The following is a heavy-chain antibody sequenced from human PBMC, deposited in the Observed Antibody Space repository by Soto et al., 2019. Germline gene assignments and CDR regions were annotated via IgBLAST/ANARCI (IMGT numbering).Heavy chain of an antibody. D-gene: IGHD3-10*01. J-gene: IGHJ5*02. CDR3: AKVGPRHYYGSGSYYSS. V-gene: IGHV3-23*01. CDR2: ISGSGGST. Sequence: GGSLRLSCAASGFTFSSYAMSWVRQAPGKGLEWVSAISGSGGSTYYADSVKGRFTISRDNSKNTLYLQMNSLRAEDTAVYYCAKVGPRHYYGSGSYYSSWGQGTLVTVSS. CDR1: GFTFSSYA.